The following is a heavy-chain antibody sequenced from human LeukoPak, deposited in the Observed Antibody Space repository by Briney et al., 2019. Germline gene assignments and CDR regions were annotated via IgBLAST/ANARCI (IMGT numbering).Heavy chain of an antibody. CDR2: TYYSGST. J-gene: IGHJ4*02. CDR1: GSSISSYY. Sequence: SETLSLTCSVSGSSISSYYWSWIRQPPGKGLEWIGYTYYSGSTNYNPSLRSRVTISVDTSKNQFSLKLTSVTAADTAVYFCARHKRGDGYSGYDSFDYWGQGTLVTVSS. D-gene: IGHD5-12*01. CDR3: ARHKRGDGYSGYDSFDY. V-gene: IGHV4-59*08.